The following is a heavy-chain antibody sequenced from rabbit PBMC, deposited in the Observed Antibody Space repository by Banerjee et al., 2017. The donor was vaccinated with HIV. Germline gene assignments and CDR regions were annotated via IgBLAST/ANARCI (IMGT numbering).Heavy chain of an antibody. CDR2: IYTGSSGST. J-gene: IGHJ4*01. D-gene: IGHD4-2*01. V-gene: IGHV1S40*01. CDR3: ARSLYAGAGYAPLNL. CDR1: GFSFSSGYY. Sequence: QSLEESGGDLVKPGASLTLTCTASGFSFSSGYYMCWVRQAPGKGLEWIACIYTGSSGSTYYASWAKGRFTISKTSSTTVTLQMTSLTAADTATYFCARSLYAGAGYAPLNLWGPGTLVTVS.